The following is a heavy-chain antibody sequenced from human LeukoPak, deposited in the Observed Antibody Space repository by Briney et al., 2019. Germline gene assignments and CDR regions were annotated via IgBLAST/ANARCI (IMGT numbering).Heavy chain of an antibody. CDR2: ISWNSGSI. Sequence: GGSLRLSCAASGFTFDDYAMHWVRQAPGKGLEWVSGISWNSGSIGYADSVKGRFTISRDNAKNSLYLQMNSLRAEDTALYYCAREPRNSGYDYWGQGTLVTVSS. CDR1: GFTFDDYA. J-gene: IGHJ4*02. V-gene: IGHV3-9*01. D-gene: IGHD5-12*01. CDR3: AREPRNSGYDY.